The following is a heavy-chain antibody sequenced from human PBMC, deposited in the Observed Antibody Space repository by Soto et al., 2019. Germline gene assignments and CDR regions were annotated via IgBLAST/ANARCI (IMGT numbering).Heavy chain of an antibody. D-gene: IGHD6-6*01. CDR2: ISSSGSTI. V-gene: IGHV3-11*01. J-gene: IGHJ5*02. CDR3: ARSIGPYLIAARLESYNWFDP. Sequence: PGGSLRLSCAASGFTFSDYYMSWIRQAPGKGLEWVSYISSSGSTIYYADSVKGRFTISRDNAKNSLYLQMNSLRAEDTAVYYCARSIGPYLIAARLESYNWFDPWGQGTLVTSPQ. CDR1: GFTFSDYY.